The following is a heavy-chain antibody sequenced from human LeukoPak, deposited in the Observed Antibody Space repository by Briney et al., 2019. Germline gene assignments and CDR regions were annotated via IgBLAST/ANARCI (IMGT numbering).Heavy chain of an antibody. D-gene: IGHD3-22*01. J-gene: IGHJ3*02. Sequence: GGSLRLSCAASGFTFSSYSMNWVRQAPGKGLEWVSSISSSSSYIYYADSLKGRFTISRDNARNSLYLQMNSLRAEDTAVYYCARDSSPTYYYDTSGHHDAFDIWGQGTMVTVSS. CDR3: ARDSSPTYYYDTSGHHDAFDI. CDR1: GFTFSSYS. CDR2: ISSSSSYI. V-gene: IGHV3-21*01.